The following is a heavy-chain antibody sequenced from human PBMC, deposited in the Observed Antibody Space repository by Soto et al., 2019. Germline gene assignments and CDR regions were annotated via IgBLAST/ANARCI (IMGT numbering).Heavy chain of an antibody. Sequence: ASLKVSCKASGYTFTSYAMHLVRQAPGQRLEWMGWINAGNGNTKYSQKFQGRVTITRDTSASTAYMELSSLRSEDTAVYYCARRGSYLPFYYYYYGMDVWGQGPTVTVS. J-gene: IGHJ6*02. CDR3: ARRGSYLPFYYYYYGMDV. V-gene: IGHV1-3*01. CDR2: INAGNGNT. CDR1: GYTFTSYA. D-gene: IGHD1-26*01.